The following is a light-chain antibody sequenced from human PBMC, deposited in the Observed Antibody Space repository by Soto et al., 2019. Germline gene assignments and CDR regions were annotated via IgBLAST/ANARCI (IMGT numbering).Light chain of an antibody. CDR2: EVT. V-gene: IGLV2-14*01. CDR3: SSYSSNNTHVV. J-gene: IGLJ2*01. CDR1: SSDVGDYNY. Sequence: QSALTQPASVSGSPGQSITISCTGSSSDVGDYNYVTWYQQHPGRAPKLMIYEVTDRPSGVSNRFSGSKSGNTASLTISGLQAEDEADYYCSSYSSNNTHVVFGGGTKLTVL.